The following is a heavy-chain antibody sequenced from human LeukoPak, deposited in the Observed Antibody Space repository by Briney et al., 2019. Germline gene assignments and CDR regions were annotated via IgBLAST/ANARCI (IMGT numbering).Heavy chain of an antibody. CDR1: GFTFSSYG. D-gene: IGHD2-8*01. J-gene: IGHJ6*03. Sequence: GGSLRLSCAASGFTFSSYGMSWVRQAPGKGLEWVSAISGSGGSTYYADSVKGRFTISRDKSKNTLYLQMNSLRAEDTAVYYCARDLGYCTNGVCYISFYYYYYMDVWGKGTTVTVSS. V-gene: IGHV3-23*01. CDR3: ARDLGYCTNGVCYISFYYYYYMDV. CDR2: ISGSGGST.